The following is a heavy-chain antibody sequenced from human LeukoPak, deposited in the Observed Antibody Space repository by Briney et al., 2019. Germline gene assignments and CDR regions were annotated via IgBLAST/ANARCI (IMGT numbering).Heavy chain of an antibody. Sequence: SSVKVSSKASGYTFTGYYMHWVRQAPGQGLEWMGRINPNSGGTNYAQKFQGRVTMTRDTSISTAYMELSRLRSDDTAVYYCARLRLRSVTTVFDYWGQGTLVTVSS. D-gene: IGHD4-17*01. CDR2: INPNSGGT. J-gene: IGHJ4*02. V-gene: IGHV1-2*06. CDR1: GYTFTGYY. CDR3: ARLRLRSVTTVFDY.